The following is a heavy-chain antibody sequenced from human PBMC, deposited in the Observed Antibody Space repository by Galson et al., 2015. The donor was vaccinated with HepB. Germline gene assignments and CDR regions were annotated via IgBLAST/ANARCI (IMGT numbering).Heavy chain of an antibody. CDR3: ARVGFSGPIRNDY. CDR1: GSTFSDYY. J-gene: IGHJ4*02. D-gene: IGHD2/OR15-2a*01. Sequence: SLRLSCAASGSTFSDYYMSWIRQAPGKGLEWVSYISSSGSTIYYADSVMGRFTISRDNAKNSLYLQMNSLRAEDTAVYYCARVGFSGPIRNDYWGQGTLVTVSS. V-gene: IGHV3-11*01. CDR2: ISSSGSTI.